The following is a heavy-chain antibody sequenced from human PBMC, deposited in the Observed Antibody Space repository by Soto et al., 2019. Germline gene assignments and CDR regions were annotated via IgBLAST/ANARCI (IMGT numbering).Heavy chain of an antibody. CDR3: ARLIVVVRQNYYGMDV. CDR2: ISSSGSTI. J-gene: IGHJ6*02. V-gene: IGHV3-48*03. Sequence: HPGGSLRLSCAASGFTFSSYEMNWVRQAPGKGLEWVSYISSSGSTIYYADSVKGRLTISRDNAKNSLYLQMNSLRAEDTAVYYCARLIVVVRQNYYGMDVWGQGTTVTVSS. D-gene: IGHD3-22*01. CDR1: GFTFSSYE.